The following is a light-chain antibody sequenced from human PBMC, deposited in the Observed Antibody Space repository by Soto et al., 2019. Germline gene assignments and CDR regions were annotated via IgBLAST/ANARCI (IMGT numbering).Light chain of an antibody. J-gene: IGLJ1*01. CDR3: ATWDDSLSNYV. CDR2: RNN. CDR1: SSNIGSNY. Sequence: QPVLTQPPSASGTPWQRVTISCSGSSSNIGSNYVYWYQHLTGTAPKLLIYRNNQRPSGVPDRFSGSKSGTSASLAISGLRSEDEADYYWATWDDSLSNYVFGTGTKVTVL. V-gene: IGLV1-47*01.